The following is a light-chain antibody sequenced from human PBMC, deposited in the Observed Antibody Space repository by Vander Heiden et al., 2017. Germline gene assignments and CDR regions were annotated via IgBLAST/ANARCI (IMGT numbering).Light chain of an antibody. CDR3: QQDGSSPQT. CDR2: GAS. V-gene: IGKV3-20*01. J-gene: IGKJ1*01. Sequence: EVVLTQSPGTLSLSPGERATLSCRASQSVVSSCLAWYQQKPGQAPRLLIYGASSRATGIPDRFSGSGSGTDFTLTISRLEPEDFAVYYCQQDGSSPQTFGQGTKVEIK. CDR1: QSVVSSC.